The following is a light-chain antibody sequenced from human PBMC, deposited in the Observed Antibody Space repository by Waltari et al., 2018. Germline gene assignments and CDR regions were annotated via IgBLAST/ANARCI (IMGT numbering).Light chain of an antibody. CDR1: QSVGKY. J-gene: IGKJ1*01. V-gene: IGKV3-20*01. CDR2: HAS. CDR3: QHYVTLPVT. Sequence: EVVLTQSPGTLSLSPGERATLSCRASQSVGKYLAWYQQKPGQAPRLLIYHASTRAPGIPDRFSGSGSGTDFSLTISRLEPEDFAVYYCQHYVTLPVTFGQGTKVEIK.